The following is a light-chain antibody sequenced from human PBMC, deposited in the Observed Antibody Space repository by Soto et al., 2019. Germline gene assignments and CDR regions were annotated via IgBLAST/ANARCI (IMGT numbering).Light chain of an antibody. V-gene: IGKV3-20*01. CDR3: QQYCSSLPMYT. CDR2: GAS. J-gene: IGKJ2*01. Sequence: EIVLTQSPGTLSLSPGERATLSCRASQSVSSSYLAWYQQKPGQAPRLLIYGASSRATGIPDRFSGSGSGTDFTLTISRLEPEDFAVYYCQQYCSSLPMYTFGQGTKLEIK. CDR1: QSVSSSY.